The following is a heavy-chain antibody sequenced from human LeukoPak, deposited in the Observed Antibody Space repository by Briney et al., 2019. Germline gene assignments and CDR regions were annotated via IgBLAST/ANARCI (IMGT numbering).Heavy chain of an antibody. CDR2: ISSSSSTI. Sequence: PGGSLRLSCAASGFTFSSYSMNWVRQAPGKGLEWVSYISSSSSTIYYADSVKGRITISRDNAKNSLYLQMNSLRAEDTAVYYCAREAYCGGDCYDMDVWGQGTTVTVSS. V-gene: IGHV3-48*01. CDR1: GFTFSSYS. J-gene: IGHJ6*02. D-gene: IGHD2-21*01. CDR3: AREAYCGGDCYDMDV.